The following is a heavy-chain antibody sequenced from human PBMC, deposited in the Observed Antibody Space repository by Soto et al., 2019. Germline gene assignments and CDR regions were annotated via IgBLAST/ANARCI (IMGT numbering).Heavy chain of an antibody. CDR1: GGTFSTHA. Sequence: QVQLEQSGAEVKKPGSSVRVSCKASGGTFSTHAIIWVRQAPGQGLAWMGGIIPAFGTTYFAQEFQGRVTLSADDLATTGYMEVSSLTSEDTAVYYCARSGSSWNLREFDSWGQGTLVTVSS. CDR2: IIPAFGTT. CDR3: ARSGSSWNLREFDS. V-gene: IGHV1-69*01. D-gene: IGHD6-13*01. J-gene: IGHJ4*02.